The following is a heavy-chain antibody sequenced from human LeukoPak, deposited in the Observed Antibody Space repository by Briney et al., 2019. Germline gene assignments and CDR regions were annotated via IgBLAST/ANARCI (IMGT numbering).Heavy chain of an antibody. CDR2: ISSSSSYI. Sequence: GGSLRLSCAASGFTFSSYSMNWVRQAPGKGLEWVSSISSSSSYIYYADSVKGRFTISRDNAKNSLYLQMNRLRAEDTAVYYCARDLVVVPAAILEVNWFDPWGQGTLVTVSS. CDR3: ARDLVVVPAAILEVNWFDP. D-gene: IGHD2-2*02. V-gene: IGHV3-21*01. CDR1: GFTFSSYS. J-gene: IGHJ5*02.